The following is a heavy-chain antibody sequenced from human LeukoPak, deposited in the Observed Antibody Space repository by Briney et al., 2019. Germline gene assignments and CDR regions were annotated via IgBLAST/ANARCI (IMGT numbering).Heavy chain of an antibody. Sequence: ASVKVSCKASGYTFTSYDINWVRQATGQGLEWMGWMNPNSGNTGYAQKFQGRVTITRNTSISTAYMELSSLRSEDTAVYYCARASVTGRGNWFDPWGQGTLVTVSS. V-gene: IGHV1-8*03. CDR2: MNPNSGNT. J-gene: IGHJ5*02. CDR3: ARASVTGRGNWFDP. D-gene: IGHD1-20*01. CDR1: GYTFTSYD.